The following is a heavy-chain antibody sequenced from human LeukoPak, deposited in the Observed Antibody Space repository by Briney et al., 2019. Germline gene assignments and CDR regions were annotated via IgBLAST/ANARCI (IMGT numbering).Heavy chain of an antibody. J-gene: IGHJ3*02. CDR2: IRYDGSNK. CDR3: ARGAGIAAAGTGAFDI. V-gene: IGHV3-30*02. CDR1: GFTFSTYG. Sequence: PGGSLRLSCEASGFTFSTYGMHWVRQAPGKGLEWVAFIRYDGSNKYYADSVHGRFTISRDNSKNTVDLQMNSLRTEDMAVYYCARGAGIAAAGTGAFDIWGQGTMVTVSS. D-gene: IGHD6-13*01.